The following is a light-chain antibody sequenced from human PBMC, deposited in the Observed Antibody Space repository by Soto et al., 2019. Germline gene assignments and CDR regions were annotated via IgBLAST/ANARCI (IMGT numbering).Light chain of an antibody. CDR2: GNS. CDR3: QSYDSSLSGWV. CDR1: NSNIGAGYD. Sequence: QSVLTQPPSVSGAPGQRVTISCTGYNSNIGAGYDVHWYQQLPGTAPKLLIYGNSNRPSGVPDRFSASKSGTSASLAITGLQAEDEADYYRQSYDSSLSGWVFGGGTQRTVL. J-gene: IGLJ3*02. V-gene: IGLV1-40*01.